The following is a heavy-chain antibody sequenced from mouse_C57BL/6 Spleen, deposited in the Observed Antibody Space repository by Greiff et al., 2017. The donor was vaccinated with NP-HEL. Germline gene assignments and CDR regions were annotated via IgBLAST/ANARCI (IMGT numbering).Heavy chain of an antibody. CDR1: GYTFTSYW. CDR3: ARFPGSSYEGYFDV. D-gene: IGHD1-1*01. CDR2: IDPSDSYT. Sequence: QVQLQQPGAELVMPGASVKLSCKASGYTFTSYWMHWVKQRPGQGLEWIGEIDPSDSYTNYNQKFKGKSTLTVDKSSSTAYMQLSSLTSEDSAVYYCARFPGSSYEGYFDVWGTGTTVTVSS. J-gene: IGHJ1*03. V-gene: IGHV1-69*01.